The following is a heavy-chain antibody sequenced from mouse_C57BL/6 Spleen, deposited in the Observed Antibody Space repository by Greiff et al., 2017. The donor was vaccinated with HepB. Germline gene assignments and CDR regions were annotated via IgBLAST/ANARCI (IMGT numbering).Heavy chain of an antibody. J-gene: IGHJ4*01. CDR1: GFNIKDDY. D-gene: IGHD2-5*01. CDR2: IDPENGDT. Sequence: LVESGAELVRPGASVKLSCTASGFNIKDDYMHWVKQRPEQGLEWIGWIDPENGDTEYASKFQGKATITADTSSNTAYLQLSSLTSEDTAVYYCTTGGYSNYGDYAMDYWGQGTSVTVSS. CDR3: TTGGYSNYGDYAMDY. V-gene: IGHV14-4*01.